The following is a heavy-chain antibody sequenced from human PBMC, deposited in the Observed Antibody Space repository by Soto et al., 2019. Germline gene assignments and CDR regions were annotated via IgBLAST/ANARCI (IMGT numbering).Heavy chain of an antibody. D-gene: IGHD3-10*01. CDR2: IGSLITST. CDR3: ASGPWFGNRNYFDF. V-gene: IGHV3-23*01. Sequence: EVQLLESGGGLIQPGGSLRLSCAASGFSFSSHALTWVRQAPGKGLEWVSVIGSLITSTFYADSFRGRFTISRDNSKNTVYLQMNNLRAEDTAIYYCASGPWFGNRNYFDFWSQGTLVTVSS. CDR1: GFSFSSHA. J-gene: IGHJ4*02.